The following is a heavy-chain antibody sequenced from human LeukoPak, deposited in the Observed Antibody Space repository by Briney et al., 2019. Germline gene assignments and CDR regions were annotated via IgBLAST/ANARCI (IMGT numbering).Heavy chain of an antibody. D-gene: IGHD2-15*01. CDR2: IHHSGST. CDR1: GGPITSTNL. CDR3: ARDGGGSDC. Sequence: SETLSLTCAVSGGPITSTNLWNWVRQPPGKGLEWIGQIHHSGSTNYNPSLKSRVTISVDKSNNQFSLKLRSVTAADTAVYYCARDGGGSDCWGQGTLVTVSS. V-gene: IGHV4-4*02. J-gene: IGHJ4*02.